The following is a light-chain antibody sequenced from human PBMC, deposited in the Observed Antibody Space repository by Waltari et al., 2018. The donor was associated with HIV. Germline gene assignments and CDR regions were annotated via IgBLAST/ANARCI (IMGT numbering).Light chain of an antibody. V-gene: IGLV2-14*03. CDR3: STHTGNDTLA. CDR2: RVT. CDR1: TSHFVPYTF. Sequence: QSALTQPASVSGSPGQSVTISCTGPTSHFVPYTFLSWYQQHPPNVPKVIIYRVTSRPSGVPPRFSGSKSGNTASLTISGLRAEDEALYYCSTHTGNDTLAFGGGTKLTVL. J-gene: IGLJ2*01.